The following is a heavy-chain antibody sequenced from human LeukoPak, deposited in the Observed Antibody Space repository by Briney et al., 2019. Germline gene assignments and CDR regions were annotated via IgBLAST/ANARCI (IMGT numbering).Heavy chain of an antibody. Sequence: GGSLRLSCAASGFTFNLYAMHWVRQAPGKGLEWVALMSYDGSNKYYTDSVKGRFSISRDNSKNTLYVQINNLRPEDTAVYYFARGDHYYDSSAFLDYWGQGTLVTVSS. CDR3: ARGDHYYDSSAFLDY. D-gene: IGHD3-22*01. V-gene: IGHV3-30*04. CDR1: GFTFNLYA. CDR2: MSYDGSNK. J-gene: IGHJ4*02.